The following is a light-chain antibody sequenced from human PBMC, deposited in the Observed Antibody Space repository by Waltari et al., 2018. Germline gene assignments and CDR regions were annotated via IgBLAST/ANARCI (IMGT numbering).Light chain of an antibody. CDR1: SGSVSSSYY. CDR3: VLYMGRGVWV. V-gene: IGLV8-61*01. Sequence: QTVVTQEPSFSVSPGGTVTLTCGLSSGSVSSSYYPSWYQQTPGQTPRTLIYNTNTRSSGVPDRFSGSILGNKAALTITGAQADDESDYYCVLYMGRGVWVFGGGTKLTFL. CDR2: NTN. J-gene: IGLJ3*02.